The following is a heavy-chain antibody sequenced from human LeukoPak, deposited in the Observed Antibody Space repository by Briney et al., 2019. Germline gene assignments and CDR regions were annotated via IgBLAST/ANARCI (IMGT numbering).Heavy chain of an antibody. J-gene: IGHJ6*03. CDR1: GFTFSSYS. D-gene: IGHD2-2*01. CDR3: ARDGVPAAIFYYYYYYMDV. V-gene: IGHV3-48*04. CDR2: ISSSGSTI. Sequence: GGSLRLSCAASGFTFSSYSMNWVRQAPGKGLEWVSYISSSGSTIYYADSVKGRFTISRDNAKNSLYLQMNSLRAEDTAVYYCARDGVPAAIFYYYYYYMDVWGKGTTVTVSS.